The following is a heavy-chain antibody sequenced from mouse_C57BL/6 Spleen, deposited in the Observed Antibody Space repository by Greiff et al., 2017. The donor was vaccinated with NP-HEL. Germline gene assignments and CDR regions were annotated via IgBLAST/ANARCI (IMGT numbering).Heavy chain of an antibody. J-gene: IGHJ3*01. CDR1: GFTFSDYY. V-gene: IGHV5-16*01. Sequence: EVNVVESEGGLVQPGSSMKLSCTASGFTFSDYYMAWVRQVPEKGLEWVANINYDGSSTYYLDSLKSRFIISRDNAKNILYLQMSSLKSEDTATYYCARGGGYYPFAYWGQGTLVTVSA. CDR3: ARGGGYYPFAY. CDR2: INYDGSST. D-gene: IGHD2-3*01.